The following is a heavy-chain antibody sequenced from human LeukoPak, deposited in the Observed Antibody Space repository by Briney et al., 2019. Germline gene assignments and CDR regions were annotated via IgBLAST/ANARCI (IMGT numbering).Heavy chain of an antibody. J-gene: IGHJ6*02. CDR3: ARGDYDFWSGYLYGMDV. CDR1: GGSVSSGSYY. V-gene: IGHV4-61*01. D-gene: IGHD3-3*01. CDR2: IYYSGST. Sequence: SETLSLTCTVSGGSVSSGSYYWSWLRQPPGKGLEWIGYIYYSGSTNYNPSLKSRVTISVDTSKNQFSLKLSSVTAADTAVYYCARGDYDFWSGYLYGMDVWGQGTTVTVSS.